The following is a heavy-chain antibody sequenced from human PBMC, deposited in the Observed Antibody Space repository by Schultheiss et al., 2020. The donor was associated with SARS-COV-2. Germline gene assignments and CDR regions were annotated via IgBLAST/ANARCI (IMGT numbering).Heavy chain of an antibody. CDR2: INPDSGAT. CDR1: GYTFTSYS. J-gene: IGHJ5*02. CDR3: ARVEGGLVSRIIQPGWFDP. D-gene: IGHD3-16*01. V-gene: IGHV1-2*06. Sequence: ASVKVSCKASGYTFTSYSMHWVRQAPGQGLEWMGRINPDSGATSSAQRFQGRVTMTTDTSISTAYMELSRLRSDDTAVYYCARVEGGLVSRIIQPGWFDPWGQGTLVTVSS.